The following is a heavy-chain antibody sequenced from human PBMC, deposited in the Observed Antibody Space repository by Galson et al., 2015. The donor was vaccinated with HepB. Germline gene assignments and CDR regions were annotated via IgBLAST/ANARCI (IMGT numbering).Heavy chain of an antibody. Sequence: LRLSCAASGFTFDDYTMHWVRQAPGKGLEWVSLISWDGGGTYYADSVKGRFTISRDNSKNSLYLQMNSLRTEDTALYYCAKDMEVDSSSWYLWGFDYWGQGTLVTVSS. CDR2: ISWDGGGT. V-gene: IGHV3-43*01. CDR1: GFTFDDYT. J-gene: IGHJ4*02. CDR3: AKDMEVDSSSWYLWGFDY. D-gene: IGHD6-13*01.